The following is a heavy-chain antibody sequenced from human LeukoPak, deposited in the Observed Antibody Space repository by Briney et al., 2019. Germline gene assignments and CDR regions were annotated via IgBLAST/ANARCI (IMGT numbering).Heavy chain of an antibody. Sequence: SETLSLTCTVSGDSTSNFYWNWIRQSPGKGLEWIGDIHYSGSSVYNPSLKSRGTISIDTSRRQFFLKLNSVTAADTAVYFCALAPNSNWFDFWGPGILVTVSS. V-gene: IGHV4-59*03. CDR1: GDSTSNFY. J-gene: IGHJ5*01. D-gene: IGHD2-8*01. CDR3: ALAPNSNWFDF. CDR2: IHYSGSS.